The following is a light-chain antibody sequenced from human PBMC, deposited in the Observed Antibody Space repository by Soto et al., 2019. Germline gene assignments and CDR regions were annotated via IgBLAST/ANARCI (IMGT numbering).Light chain of an antibody. CDR2: DAS. Sequence: DIQMTQSPSTLSASVGDSVTITCRASQSINNWLAWHQQRPGKPPKLLIYDASNLQGGVPSTFSGRGSGIALTLAIRRLQPDAFATYYSKQYKSYSPETFGLGTQLEV. CDR1: QSINNW. J-gene: IGKJ2*01. CDR3: KQYKSYSPET. V-gene: IGKV1-5*01.